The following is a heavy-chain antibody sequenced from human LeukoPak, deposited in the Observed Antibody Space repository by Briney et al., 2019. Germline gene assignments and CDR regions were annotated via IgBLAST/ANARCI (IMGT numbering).Heavy chain of an antibody. J-gene: IGHJ3*02. D-gene: IGHD3-22*01. CDR2: INHSGST. Sequence: SETLSLTCAVYGGSFSGYYWSWIRQPPGKGLEWIGEINHSGSTNYNPSPKSRVTISVDTSKNQFSLKLSSVTAADTAVYYCAGLYYYDSSGYPDAFDIWGQGTMVTVSS. V-gene: IGHV4-34*01. CDR3: AGLYYYDSSGYPDAFDI. CDR1: GGSFSGYY.